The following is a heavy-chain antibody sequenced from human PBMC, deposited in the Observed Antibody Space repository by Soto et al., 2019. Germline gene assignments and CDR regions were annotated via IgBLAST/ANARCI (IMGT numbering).Heavy chain of an antibody. CDR3: ARHPDPLRYFDWLLLDY. CDR1: GYSFTSYW. Sequence: GESLKISCKGSGYSFTSYWIGWVRQMPGKGLEWMGIIYPGDSDTRYSPSFQGQVTISADKSISTAYLQWSSLKASDTAMYYCARHPDPLRYFDWLLLDYWGQGTLVTVSS. J-gene: IGHJ4*02. D-gene: IGHD3-9*01. V-gene: IGHV5-51*01. CDR2: IYPGDSDT.